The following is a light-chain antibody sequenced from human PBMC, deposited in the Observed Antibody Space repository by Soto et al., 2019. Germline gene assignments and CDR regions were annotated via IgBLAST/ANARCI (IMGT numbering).Light chain of an antibody. CDR1: QSLVYSDGNIY. CDR2: TVS. V-gene: IGKV2-30*01. J-gene: IGKJ1*01. Sequence: DVVMTQSPLSLPVTLGQSASISCRSSQSLVYSDGNIYLNWFQQRPGQSPRRLIYTVSNRDSGVRDRFSGSGSDTDFTLKISRVEAEDVGVYYCMQGTRWPWTFGQGTKVEIK. CDR3: MQGTRWPWT.